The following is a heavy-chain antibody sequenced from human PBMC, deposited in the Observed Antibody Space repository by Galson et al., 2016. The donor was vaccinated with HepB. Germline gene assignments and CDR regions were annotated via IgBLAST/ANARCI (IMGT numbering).Heavy chain of an antibody. CDR2: IDPRDSYI. D-gene: IGHD3-22*01. Sequence: QSGAEVKKPGESLRISCQASGYSFTDYWITWVRQMPGKGLEWMGRIDPRDSYINYSPSFQGRVTISVDRSISAAYLQWSRLRASDTATYYCARHVHSSSSGADDFWGQGSLVTVS. CDR3: ARHVHSSSSGADDF. V-gene: IGHV5-10-1*01. J-gene: IGHJ4*02. CDR1: GYSFTDYW.